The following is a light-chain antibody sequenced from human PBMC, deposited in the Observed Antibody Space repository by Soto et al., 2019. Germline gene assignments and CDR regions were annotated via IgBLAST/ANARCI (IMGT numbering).Light chain of an antibody. CDR3: QQFGTSPA. CDR2: GVS. CDR1: QRVGSSS. J-gene: IGKJ4*01. V-gene: IGKV3-20*01. Sequence: EIVLTQSPGTLSLSPGERAILSCRASQRVGSSSFAWYQQRPGHAPRLLIYGVSTRATGIPDRFSGSGSGTDFTLTISRLESEDFAVYFCQQFGTSPAFGGGTKVEIK.